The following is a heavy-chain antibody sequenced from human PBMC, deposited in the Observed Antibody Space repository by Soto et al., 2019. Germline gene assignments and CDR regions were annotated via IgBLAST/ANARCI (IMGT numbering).Heavy chain of an antibody. Sequence: PSETLSLTCAVYGGSFSGYYWSWIRQPPGKGLEWIGEINHSGSTNYNPSLKSRVTISVDTSKNQFSLKLSSVTAADTAVYYCARTRGHYPFDYWGQGTLVTVS. J-gene: IGHJ4*02. CDR2: INHSGST. D-gene: IGHD4-17*01. CDR1: GGSFSGYY. CDR3: ARTRGHYPFDY. V-gene: IGHV4-34*01.